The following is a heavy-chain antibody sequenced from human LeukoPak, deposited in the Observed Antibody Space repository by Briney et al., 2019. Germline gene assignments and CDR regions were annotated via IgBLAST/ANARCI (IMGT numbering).Heavy chain of an antibody. CDR3: ATEGLESSSSVDY. Sequence: GASVKVSCKASGYTFTGYYMHWVRQAPGQGLEWMGWINPNSGGTNYAQKFQGRVTMTRDTSISTAYMELSRLRSDDTAVYYCATEGLESSSSVDYWRQGTLVTVSS. CDR1: GYTFTGYY. D-gene: IGHD6-6*01. CDR2: INPNSGGT. J-gene: IGHJ4*02. V-gene: IGHV1-2*02.